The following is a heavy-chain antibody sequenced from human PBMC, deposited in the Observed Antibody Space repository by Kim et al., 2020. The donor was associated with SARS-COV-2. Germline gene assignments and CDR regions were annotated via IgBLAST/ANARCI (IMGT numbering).Heavy chain of an antibody. CDR2: ISGGAVNK. V-gene: IGHV3-23*01. CDR1: GFTFDTYA. J-gene: IGHJ6*02. D-gene: IGHD2-21*01. Sequence: GGSLRLSCVASGFTFDTYAMSWVRQAPGKGLEWVSVISGGAVNKFYADSVRGRFTISRDNFKNTLYLQMNSLRDEDTALYYCAKMVIMDGYNYFYYYAMAVWGQGTTVTVSS. CDR3: AKMVIMDGYNYFYYYAMAV.